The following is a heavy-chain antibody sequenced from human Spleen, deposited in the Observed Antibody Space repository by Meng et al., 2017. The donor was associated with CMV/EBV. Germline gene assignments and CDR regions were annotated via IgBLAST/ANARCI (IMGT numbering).Heavy chain of an antibody. CDR1: GYTLSDYY. V-gene: IGHV1-2*02. Sequence: ASVKVSCKTSGYTLSDYYLQWVRKAPGQGPEWMGWIKPNSGGTNYAQNFQGRVTMTRDTSISTAYMQLSSLRSDDTAIYYCARVEALMTPGALGYWGQGTLVTVSS. CDR2: IKPNSGGT. CDR3: ARVEALMTPGALGY. D-gene: IGHD7-27*01. J-gene: IGHJ4*02.